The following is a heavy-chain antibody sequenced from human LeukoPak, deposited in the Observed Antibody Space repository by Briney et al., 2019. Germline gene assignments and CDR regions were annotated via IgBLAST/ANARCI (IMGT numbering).Heavy chain of an antibody. D-gene: IGHD1-26*01. CDR3: ARRGIVSGSNYYFDY. Sequence: ASVKVSCKASGYTFTGYYMHWVRQAPGQGLEWMGLINPNSGGTNYAQKFQGRVTMTRDTSISTAYMELSRLRSEDTAVYYCARRGIVSGSNYYFDYWGQGTLVTVSS. V-gene: IGHV1-2*02. J-gene: IGHJ4*02. CDR1: GYTFTGYY. CDR2: INPNSGGT.